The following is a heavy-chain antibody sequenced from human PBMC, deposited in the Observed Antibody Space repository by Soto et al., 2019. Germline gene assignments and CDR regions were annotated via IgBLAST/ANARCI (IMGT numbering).Heavy chain of an antibody. V-gene: IGHV3-23*01. D-gene: IGHD3-3*01. J-gene: IGHJ6*02. Sequence: SCAASGFTFSSYAISWVRQAPGKGLEWVSAISGSGGSTYYADSVKGRFTISRDNSENTLYLQMNSLRAEDTAVYYCAKDGRRLLRFLEWPYYYYGMDVWGQGTTVTVSS. CDR2: ISGSGGST. CDR1: GFTFSSYA. CDR3: AKDGRRLLRFLEWPYYYYGMDV.